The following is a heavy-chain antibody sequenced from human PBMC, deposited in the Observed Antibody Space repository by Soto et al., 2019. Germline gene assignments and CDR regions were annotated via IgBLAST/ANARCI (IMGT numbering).Heavy chain of an antibody. CDR2: ISDTGGST. CDR1: GFNFNNFA. V-gene: IGHV3-64D*06. J-gene: IGHJ6*02. CDR3: VKGGRGEYYYYYNGVDV. Sequence: PGGSLRLSCAGSGFNFNNFAMHWVRQAPGTGLEYVSSISDTGGSTFHADSVKGRFIISRDNSKGTLFLQMSSLRVEDTAVYYCVKGGRGEYYYYYNGVDVWGQGTKVTVSS. D-gene: IGHD3-16*01.